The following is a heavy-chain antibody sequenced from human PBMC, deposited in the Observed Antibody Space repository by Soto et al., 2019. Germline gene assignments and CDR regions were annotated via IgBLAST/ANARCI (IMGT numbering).Heavy chain of an antibody. CDR2: ISGSGGST. CDR3: AIDFAGSSGSGYDYHYYYGMDV. Sequence: PGGSLRLSCAASGFTFSSYAMSWVRQAPGKGLERVSAISGSGGSTYYADSVKGRFTISRDNSKNTLYLQMNSLRAEDTAVYYYAIDFAGSSGSGYDYHYYYGMDVWGQGTTVTVSS. J-gene: IGHJ6*02. CDR1: GFTFSSYA. D-gene: IGHD5-12*01. V-gene: IGHV3-23*01.